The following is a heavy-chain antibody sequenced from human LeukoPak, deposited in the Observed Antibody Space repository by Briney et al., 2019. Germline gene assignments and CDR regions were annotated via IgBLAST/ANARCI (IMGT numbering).Heavy chain of an antibody. Sequence: SETLSLTCTVSGGSISSYYWSSIRQPAGKGLEWIGRIYTSGSTNYNPSLKSRVTMSVDTSKNQFSLKLRSVTAADTAVYYCARGYCSGGSCYVDYWGQGTLVTVSS. CDR1: GGSISSYY. J-gene: IGHJ4*02. CDR3: ARGYCSGGSCYVDY. CDR2: IYTSGST. V-gene: IGHV4-4*07. D-gene: IGHD2-15*01.